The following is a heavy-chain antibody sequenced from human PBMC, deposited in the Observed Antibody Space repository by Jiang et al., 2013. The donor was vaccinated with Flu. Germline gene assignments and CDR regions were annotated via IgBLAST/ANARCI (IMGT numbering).Heavy chain of an antibody. J-gene: IGHJ4*02. D-gene: IGHD6-19*01. CDR3: ARHIGQWRWYFDY. V-gene: IGHV4-39*01. CDR2: LLXRGH. CDR1: DGSVSSGTYC. Sequence: PSETLSLTCSVSDGSVSSGTYCWGWIRQPXEGAGVDWEYLLXRGHLLQPSLKSRVAISVDTSKNQFSLKLSSVTAADTAVYYCARHIGQWRWYFDYWGQGILATVSS.